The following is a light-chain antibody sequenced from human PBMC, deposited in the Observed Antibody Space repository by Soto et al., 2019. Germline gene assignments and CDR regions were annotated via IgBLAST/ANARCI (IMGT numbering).Light chain of an antibody. J-gene: IGKJ1*01. Sequence: DIQVSQCPSTLSAXXVXXXXXXXGASQSMSSWLAWYQQKPGKAPKLLIYDASSLESGVPSRFSGSGSGTEFTLTISCLQSEDFATYYCQQYNSYPWTFGQGTKVDI. V-gene: IGKV1-5*01. CDR2: DAS. CDR1: QSMSSW. CDR3: QQYNSYPWT.